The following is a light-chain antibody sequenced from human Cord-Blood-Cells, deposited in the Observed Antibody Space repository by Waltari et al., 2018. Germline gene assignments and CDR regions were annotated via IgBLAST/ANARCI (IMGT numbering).Light chain of an antibody. Sequence: SYELTQPPSVSVSPGQTARITCSGDALPKQYAYWYQQKPGQDPVLVIYKDSERPSGIPERFSGSSSGTTVTLTISGVQAEDEADYYCQSADSSGTYPVFGGGTKLTVL. CDR1: ALPKQY. CDR2: KDS. J-gene: IGLJ2*01. CDR3: QSADSSGTYPV. V-gene: IGLV3-25*03.